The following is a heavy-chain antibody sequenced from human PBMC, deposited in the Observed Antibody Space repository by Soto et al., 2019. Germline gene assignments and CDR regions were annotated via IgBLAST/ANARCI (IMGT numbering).Heavy chain of an antibody. Sequence: EAQLLESGGGLVQPGGSLRLSCAASGFTFRNYAMNWVRQAPGKGLEWVSSIHGEGAGTYYADSVKGRFTISRDNSKNTLYLQMNSLRAEDTAVYYCAKDSKGDYYGSGSYGWQSYWGQGTLVTVSS. CDR1: GFTFRNYA. D-gene: IGHD3-10*01. CDR2: IHGEGAGT. V-gene: IGHV3-23*01. CDR3: AKDSKGDYYGSGSYGWQSY. J-gene: IGHJ4*02.